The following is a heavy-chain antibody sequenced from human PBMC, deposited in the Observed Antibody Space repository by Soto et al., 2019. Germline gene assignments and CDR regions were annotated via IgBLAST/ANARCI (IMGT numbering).Heavy chain of an antibody. CDR2: IYPGDSDT. J-gene: IGHJ4*02. V-gene: IGHV5-51*01. D-gene: IGHD2-15*01. CDR3: ARHSTYCSGGSCYSVDFDY. CDR1: GYSFTSYW. Sequence: GESLKISCKGSGYSFTSYWIGWVRQMPGKGLEWMGIIYPGDSDTRYSPSFQGQVTISADQSISTAYLQWSSLKASDTAMYYCARHSTYCSGGSCYSVDFDYWGQGTLVTVSS.